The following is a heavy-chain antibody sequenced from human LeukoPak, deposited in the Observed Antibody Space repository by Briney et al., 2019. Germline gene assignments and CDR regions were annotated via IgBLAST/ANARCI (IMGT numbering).Heavy chain of an antibody. Sequence: GGSLRLSCAASGFTLTGHTMTWFRQAPGKGLEWVSLIGGRDDRTYYADSVEGRFTISRDNSKNILYLQMNSLRAEDTAVYYCAKDPNPLYDFWSGYKWGQGSLVTVSS. CDR2: IGGRDDRT. CDR1: GFTLTGHT. D-gene: IGHD3-3*01. V-gene: IGHV3-23*01. CDR3: AKDPNPLYDFWSGYK. J-gene: IGHJ4*02.